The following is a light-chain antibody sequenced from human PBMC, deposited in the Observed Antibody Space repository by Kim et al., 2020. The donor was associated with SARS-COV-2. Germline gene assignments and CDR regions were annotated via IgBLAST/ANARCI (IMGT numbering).Light chain of an antibody. J-gene: IGKJ4*01. CDR2: KAS. Sequence: ASLGDRVTITCRASESISSWLAWYQQKPGKAPKFLIYKASQLDSGVPSRFSGSGSGTEFTLTISSLQPNDFATYYCQQYSAYPLTFGGGTKVDIK. CDR1: ESISSW. V-gene: IGKV1-5*03. CDR3: QQYSAYPLT.